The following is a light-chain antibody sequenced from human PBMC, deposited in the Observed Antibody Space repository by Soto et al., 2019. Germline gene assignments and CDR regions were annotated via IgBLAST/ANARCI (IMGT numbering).Light chain of an antibody. CDR2: DAA. CDR3: QQRDIFAWT. V-gene: IGKV3-11*01. Sequence: EIVLTQSPATLYLSPGERATLSCLASQSVNSYLVWYQQKPGQAPRLLMYDAAKRATGIPARFSGSGSGTDFTLAVSSLEPEDFAVYYCQQRDIFAWTFGQGTKMDIK. J-gene: IGKJ1*01. CDR1: QSVNSY.